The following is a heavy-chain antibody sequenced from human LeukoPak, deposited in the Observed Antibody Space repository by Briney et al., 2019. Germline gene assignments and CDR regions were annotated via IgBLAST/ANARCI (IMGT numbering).Heavy chain of an antibody. J-gene: IGHJ4*02. D-gene: IGHD3-10*01. Sequence: GGSLRLSCAASGFTFSNYAMSWVRQAPGKGLEWVSGISGSGGSTFYADSVRGRFTISRDNSNNTLYLQMNSLRAEDTAVYYCAKDLGYYGSGSYSDNWGQGTLVTVSS. CDR1: GFTFSNYA. V-gene: IGHV3-23*01. CDR2: ISGSGGST. CDR3: AKDLGYYGSGSYSDN.